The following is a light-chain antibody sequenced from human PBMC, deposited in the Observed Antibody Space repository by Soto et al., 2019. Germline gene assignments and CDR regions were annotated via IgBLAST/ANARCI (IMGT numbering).Light chain of an antibody. CDR2: RNN. Sequence: QSAVTQTPSTSGTPGQRVTISCSGSNSNIGSNSVNWYQQLPGTAPKLLIYRNNQRPSGVPDRFSGSKSGTSASLAISGLQSEDEADYYCAAWDDSLNGPVFGGGTKVTVL. CDR3: AAWDDSLNGPV. V-gene: IGLV1-44*01. CDR1: NSNIGSNS. J-gene: IGLJ2*01.